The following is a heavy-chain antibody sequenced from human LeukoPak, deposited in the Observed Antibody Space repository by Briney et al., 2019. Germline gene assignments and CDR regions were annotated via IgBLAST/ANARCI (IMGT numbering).Heavy chain of an antibody. Sequence: ASVKVSCKASGYTFTSYGISWVRQAPGQGLEWMGGIIPIFGTANYAQKFQGRVTITADESTSTAYMELSSLRSEDTAVHYCASNVDTVNWFDPWGQGTLVTVSS. V-gene: IGHV1-69*13. J-gene: IGHJ5*02. CDR3: ASNVDTVNWFDP. CDR2: IIPIFGTA. D-gene: IGHD5-18*01. CDR1: GYTFTSYG.